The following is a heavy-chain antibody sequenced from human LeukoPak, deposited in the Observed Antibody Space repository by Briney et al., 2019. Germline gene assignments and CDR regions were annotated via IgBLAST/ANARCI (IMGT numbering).Heavy chain of an antibody. V-gene: IGHV3-23*01. J-gene: IGHJ4*02. CDR2: ISSHGTNT. D-gene: IGHD5-18*01. CDR3: AKDGSGRGYSYGYGDY. Sequence: GGSLRLSCAASGLTFSNYAMNWVRQAPGKGLEWVSIISSHGTNTHYADSVKGRLTISRGNSKNMLYLQLNSLKVEDTAVYYCAKDGSGRGYSYGYGDYWGQGTLVTVSS. CDR1: GLTFSNYA.